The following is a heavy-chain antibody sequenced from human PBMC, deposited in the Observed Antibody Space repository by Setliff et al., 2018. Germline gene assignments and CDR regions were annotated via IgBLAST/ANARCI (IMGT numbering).Heavy chain of an antibody. CDR1: GGSISSSSYY. V-gene: IGHV4-39*07. CDR2: IYYSGST. D-gene: IGHD3-3*01. CDR3: ARRATYCNFWSGYYDY. Sequence: SETLSLTCTVSGGSISSSSYYWGWIRQPPGKGLEWIGSIYYSGSTYYNPSLKSRVTISVDTSKNQFSLKLSSVTAADTAVYYCARRATYCNFWSGYYDYWGQGTLVTVSS. J-gene: IGHJ4*02.